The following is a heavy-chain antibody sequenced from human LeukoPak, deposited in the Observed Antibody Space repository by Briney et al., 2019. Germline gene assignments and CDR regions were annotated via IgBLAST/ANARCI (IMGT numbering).Heavy chain of an antibody. CDR3: ARDRGSRSGYSYGNGY. Sequence: VKVSCKASGYTFTGYYMHWVRQAPGQGLEWMGWINPNSGGTNYAQKFQGRVTMTRDTSISTAYMELSRLRSDDTAVYYCARDRGSRSGYSYGNGYWGQGTLVTVSS. J-gene: IGHJ4*02. CDR1: GYTFTGYY. D-gene: IGHD5-18*01. CDR2: INPNSGGT. V-gene: IGHV1-2*02.